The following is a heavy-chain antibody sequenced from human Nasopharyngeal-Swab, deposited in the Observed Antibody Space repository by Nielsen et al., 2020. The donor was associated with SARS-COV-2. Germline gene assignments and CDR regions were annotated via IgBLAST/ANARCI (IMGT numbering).Heavy chain of an antibody. CDR1: GGSISSYY. CDR2: IYYSGST. J-gene: IGHJ4*02. D-gene: IGHD5-24*01. CDR3: ARDKGDDYNSFDY. Sequence: SETLSLTCTVSGGSISSYYWSWIRQPPGKGLEWIGYIYYSGSTNYNPSPKSRVTISVDTSKNQFSLKLSSVTAADTAVYYCARDKGDDYNSFDYWGQGTLVTVSS. V-gene: IGHV4-59*01.